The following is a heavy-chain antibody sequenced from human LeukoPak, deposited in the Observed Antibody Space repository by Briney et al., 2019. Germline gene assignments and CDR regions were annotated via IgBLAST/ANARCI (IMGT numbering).Heavy chain of an antibody. CDR2: ISWNSGSI. CDR1: GFTFDDYA. D-gene: IGHD3-9*01. Sequence: SLRLSCAASGFTFDDYAMHWVRQAPGKGLEWVSGISWNSGSIGYADSVKGRFTISRDNAKNSLYLQMNSLRAEDTALYYCAKDISYDILTGYFTRWGQGTLVTVSS. V-gene: IGHV3-9*01. CDR3: AKDISYDILTGYFTR. J-gene: IGHJ4*02.